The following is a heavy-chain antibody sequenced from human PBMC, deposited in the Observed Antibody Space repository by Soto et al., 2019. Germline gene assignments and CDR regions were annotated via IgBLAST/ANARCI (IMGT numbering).Heavy chain of an antibody. CDR1: GFTVSSYS. CDR2: ISISSSYI. CDR3: ARGVSDYYDSSGYMDY. Sequence: ESGGGLVKWGGSLRLSCAASGFTVSSYSMNWVRQAPGKGLEWVSYISISSSYIYYADSVKGRFTISRDNAKNSLYLQMNSLRAEDTAVYYCARGVSDYYDSSGYMDYWGQGTLVTVSS. V-gene: IGHV3-21*01. J-gene: IGHJ4*02. D-gene: IGHD3-22*01.